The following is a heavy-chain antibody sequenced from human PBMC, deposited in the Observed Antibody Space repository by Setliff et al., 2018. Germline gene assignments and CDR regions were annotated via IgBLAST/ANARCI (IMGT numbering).Heavy chain of an antibody. CDR3: ARAPPNRYSGSFEYFYMDV. D-gene: IGHD1-26*01. CDR1: GGSISSYY. Sequence: SETLSLTCTVSGGSISSYYWSWIRQPPGKGLEWIGYIYASGSTNYNPSLKSRVTLSVDTSKNQFSLKVSSVTAADTAVYYCARAPPNRYSGSFEYFYMDVWGKGTTVTVSS. V-gene: IGHV4-4*08. CDR2: IYASGST. J-gene: IGHJ6*03.